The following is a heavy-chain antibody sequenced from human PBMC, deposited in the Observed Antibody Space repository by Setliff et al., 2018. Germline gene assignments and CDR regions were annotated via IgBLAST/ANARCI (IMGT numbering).Heavy chain of an antibody. D-gene: IGHD2-8*01. Sequence: SETLSLTCTVSGGPISSYFWGWIRQPPGKGLEWIGYISHLGITSYNPSLKSRATISVDTSKNQFSLQLTSVTSADTAVYFCARGGVLGTGDLDYWGQGTLVTVSS. J-gene: IGHJ4*02. CDR1: GGPISSYF. V-gene: IGHV4-59*01. CDR2: ISHLGIT. CDR3: ARGGVLGTGDLDY.